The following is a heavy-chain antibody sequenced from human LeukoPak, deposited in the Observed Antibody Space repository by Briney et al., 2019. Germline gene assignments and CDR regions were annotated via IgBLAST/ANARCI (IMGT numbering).Heavy chain of an antibody. J-gene: IGHJ3*02. CDR3: ARERGRLTMVRGGYDAFDI. D-gene: IGHD3-10*01. Sequence: ASVKVSCRASGYTFTSYGISWVRQAPGQGLEWMGWISAYNGNTHYAQKLQGRVTLTTDTSTSTAYMEVRRLRFDDTALYYCARERGRLTMVRGGYDAFDIWGQGTMVTVSS. V-gene: IGHV1-18*01. CDR2: ISAYNGNT. CDR1: GYTFTSYG.